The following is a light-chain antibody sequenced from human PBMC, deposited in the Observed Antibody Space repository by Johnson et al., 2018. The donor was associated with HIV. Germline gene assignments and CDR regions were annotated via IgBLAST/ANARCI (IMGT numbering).Light chain of an antibody. CDR2: DNY. J-gene: IGLJ1*01. V-gene: IGLV1-51*01. CDR1: SSNIGNND. Sequence: QSVLTQPPSVSAAPGQMVSISCSGSSSNIGNNDVSWYRHLPGTAPKLLIYDNYKRPSGIPDRFSGSKSGTSATLGITGLQTGDEADYYCGTWDSRLTAYVFGTGTKVTVL. CDR3: GTWDSRLTAYV.